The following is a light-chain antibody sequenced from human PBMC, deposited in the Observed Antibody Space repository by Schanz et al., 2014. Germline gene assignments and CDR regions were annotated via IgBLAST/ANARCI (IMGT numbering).Light chain of an antibody. J-gene: IGKJ1*01. CDR3: QQRSNWPPWT. V-gene: IGKV3-11*01. Sequence: RVMTQSPATLSVSPGERATLSCRASQSVSSSYLAWYQQKPGQAPRLLIYDASNRATGIPARFSGSGSGTDFTLTISSLEPEDFGVYYCQQRSNWPPWTFGQGTKVEIK. CDR1: QSVSSSY. CDR2: DAS.